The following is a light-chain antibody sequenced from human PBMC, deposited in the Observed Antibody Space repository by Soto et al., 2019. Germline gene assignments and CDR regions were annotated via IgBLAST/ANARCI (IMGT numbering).Light chain of an antibody. CDR3: SSYTSRTTYV. J-gene: IGLJ1*01. CDR2: EVS. V-gene: IGLV2-14*01. Sequence: QTVLTKPASVSGSPGQSLTISCTGTSIDIAPYNYVSWYQQHPGKAPKLIIYEVSYRPSGISNRFSGYKSGNTASLTISGLQAEDEADYYCSSYTSRTTYVFGTGTK. CDR1: SIDIAPYNY.